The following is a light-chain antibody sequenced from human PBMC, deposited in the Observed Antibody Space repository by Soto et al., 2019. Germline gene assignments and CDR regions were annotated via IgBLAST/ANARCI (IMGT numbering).Light chain of an antibody. J-gene: IGLJ1*01. CDR3: KSFTTSSTYV. V-gene: IGLV2-14*01. CDR2: DVS. Sequence: QSVLTQPASVSGSPGQSIAICCIGTSSDIGSYNYVSWYQQHPGKAPKLMIYDVSNRPSGVSDRFSGSKSGNTASLTISGLQAEDEADYYCKSFTTSSTYVFGTGTKVTVL. CDR1: SSDIGSYNY.